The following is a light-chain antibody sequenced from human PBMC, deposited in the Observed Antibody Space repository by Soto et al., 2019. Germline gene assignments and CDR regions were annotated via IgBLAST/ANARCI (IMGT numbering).Light chain of an antibody. CDR1: STDVGGYDY. V-gene: IGLV2-14*01. Sequence: QSALTQPASVSGSPGESITISCTGTSTDVGGYDYVSWFQQHPGRAPKLMIDDVSIRPSGVSNRFSGSKSGNTAALIISGLQAEDETDYYCSSYTSSNTQVFGTGTKLTVL. CDR3: SSYTSSNTQV. CDR2: DVS. J-gene: IGLJ1*01.